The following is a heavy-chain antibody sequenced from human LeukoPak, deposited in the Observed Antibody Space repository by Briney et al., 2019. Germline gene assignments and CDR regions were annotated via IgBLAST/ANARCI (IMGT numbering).Heavy chain of an antibody. J-gene: IGHJ4*02. D-gene: IGHD3-22*01. CDR1: GYTFTSYG. CDR2: ISAYNGNT. Sequence: ASVKVSCKASGYTFTSYGISWVRQAPGQGLEWMGWISAYNGNTNYAQKLQGRVTMTTDTSTSTAYMELRSLRSDDTAVYYCARDPRRYYYDSSGYGLFEYWGQGTLVTVSS. CDR3: ARDPRRYYYDSSGYGLFEY. V-gene: IGHV1-18*01.